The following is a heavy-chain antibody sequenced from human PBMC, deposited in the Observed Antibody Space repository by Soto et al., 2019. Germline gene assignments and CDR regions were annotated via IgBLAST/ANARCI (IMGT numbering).Heavy chain of an antibody. V-gene: IGHV3-30-3*01. CDR1: GFTFSSYA. CDR3: ARSRHGGGYSGYDSETNFDY. CDR2: ISYDGSNK. J-gene: IGHJ4*02. D-gene: IGHD5-12*01. Sequence: GGSLRLSCAASGFTFSSYAMHWVRQAPGKGLEWVAVISYDGSNKYYADSVKGRFTISRDNSKNTLYLQMNSLRAEDTAVYYCARSRHGGGYSGYDSETNFDYWGQGTLVTVSS.